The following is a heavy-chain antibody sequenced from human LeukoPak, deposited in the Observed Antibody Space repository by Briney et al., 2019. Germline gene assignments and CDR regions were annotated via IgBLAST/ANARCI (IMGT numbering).Heavy chain of an antibody. Sequence: SGTLSLTCTVSGGSVSSYYWSWVRQPPGKGLEWIGYIYTSGNTNYNPSLKSRVTISVDTSKNQFSLRLSSVTAADTAVYYCAIGSSTSSTFDYWGQGTLVTVSS. CDR3: AIGSSTSSTFDY. CDR2: IYTSGNT. CDR1: GGSVSSYY. J-gene: IGHJ4*02. V-gene: IGHV4-4*09. D-gene: IGHD2-2*01.